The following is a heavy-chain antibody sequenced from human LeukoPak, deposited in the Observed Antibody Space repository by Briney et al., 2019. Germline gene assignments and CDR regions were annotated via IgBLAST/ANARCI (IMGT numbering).Heavy chain of an antibody. J-gene: IGHJ4*02. Sequence: PGGSLRLSCAASGFTFSSYAMHWVRQAPGKGLEWVAVISYDGSNKYYAGSVKGRFTISRDNSKNTLYLQMNSLRAEDTAVYYCAREGGVLDYWGQGTLVTVSS. CDR1: GFTFSSYA. CDR2: ISYDGSNK. D-gene: IGHD1-1*01. CDR3: AREGGVLDY. V-gene: IGHV3-30*04.